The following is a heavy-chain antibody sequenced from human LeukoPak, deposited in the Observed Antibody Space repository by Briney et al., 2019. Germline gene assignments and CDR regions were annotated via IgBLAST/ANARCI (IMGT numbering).Heavy chain of an antibody. Sequence: GGSLRLSCTPSGFTFSSYAMIWVRQAPGKGLEWVSLVSGGGGRTHYADSVKGRFTISRDNSKNTLYLQMNSLRAEDTAIYYCAIDYDSSGSYFDYWGQGTLVTVSS. CDR3: AIDYDSSGSYFDY. V-gene: IGHV3-23*01. D-gene: IGHD3-22*01. CDR2: VSGGGGRT. J-gene: IGHJ4*02. CDR1: GFTFSSYA.